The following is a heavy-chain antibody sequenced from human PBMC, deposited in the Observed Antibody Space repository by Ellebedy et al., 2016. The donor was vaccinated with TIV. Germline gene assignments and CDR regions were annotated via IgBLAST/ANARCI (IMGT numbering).Heavy chain of an antibody. V-gene: IGHV3-74*01. J-gene: IGHJ5*02. CDR1: GFTVNTYW. Sequence: PGGSLRLSCAASGFTVNTYWMHWVRQAPGKGLVWVSSINSDVSSATYADSVKGRFTISRDDAKNTLFLNMNRLRAEDTAVYYRAREGRWLAPGRFDPWGQGILVTVSS. D-gene: IGHD6-19*01. CDR2: INSDVSSA. CDR3: AREGRWLAPGRFDP.